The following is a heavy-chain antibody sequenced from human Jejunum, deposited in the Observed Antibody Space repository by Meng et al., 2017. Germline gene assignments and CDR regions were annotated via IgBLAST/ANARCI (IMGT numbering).Heavy chain of an antibody. Sequence: KVSCKGSGYSFTKYWIGWARQMPGKGLEWMGIIYPGDSDTRYSPSFHGQVTISADKSISTAYLQWSSLKASDTAMYYCARRYYDILTGFWYYFDFWGQGTLVTVSS. CDR1: GYSFTKYW. J-gene: IGHJ4*02. D-gene: IGHD3-9*01. V-gene: IGHV5-51*01. CDR2: IYPGDSDT. CDR3: ARRYYDILTGFWYYFDF.